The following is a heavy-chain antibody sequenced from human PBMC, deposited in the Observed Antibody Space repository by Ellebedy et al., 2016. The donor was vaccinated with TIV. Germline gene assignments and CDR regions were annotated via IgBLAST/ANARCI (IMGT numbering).Heavy chain of an antibody. Sequence: AASVKVSCKASGYTFTRYGFSWVRQAPGQGLEWMGWINAGSGTTKYSQKFEGRVTITRDTAATTAYMELRSLTSGDTAVYYCARDRFGDYDFDFWGQGAQVTVSS. CDR2: INAGSGTT. J-gene: IGHJ4*02. CDR1: GYTFTRYG. V-gene: IGHV1-18*01. CDR3: ARDRFGDYDFDF. D-gene: IGHD4-17*01.